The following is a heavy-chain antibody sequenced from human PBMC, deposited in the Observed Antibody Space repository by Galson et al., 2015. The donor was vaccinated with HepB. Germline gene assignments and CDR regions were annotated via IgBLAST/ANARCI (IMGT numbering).Heavy chain of an antibody. J-gene: IGHJ5*02. CDR1: GYTFTSYY. CDR2: INPSGGST. V-gene: IGHV1-46*01. D-gene: IGHD4-23*01. Sequence: SVKVSCKASGYTFTSYYMHWVRQAPGQGLEWMGIINPSGGSTSYAQKSQGRVTMTRDTSTSTVYMELSSLRSEDTAVYYCARELVSDYGGNQNWFDPWGQGTLVTVSS. CDR3: ARELVSDYGGNQNWFDP.